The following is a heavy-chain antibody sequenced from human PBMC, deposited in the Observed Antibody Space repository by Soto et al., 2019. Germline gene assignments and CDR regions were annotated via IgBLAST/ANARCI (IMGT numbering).Heavy chain of an antibody. CDR3: AKGGSTFPHTEDDAFDI. D-gene: IGHD1-26*01. CDR2: ISWNSGSI. V-gene: IGHV3-9*01. Sequence: PGGSLRLSCAASGFTFDDYSMHWVRQAPGKGLEWVSGISWNSGSIGYADSVKGRLTISRDNAKNSLYLQMNSLRDEDTALSYCAKGGSTFPHTEDDAFDIFGQGTMVTF. CDR1: GFTFDDYS. J-gene: IGHJ3*02.